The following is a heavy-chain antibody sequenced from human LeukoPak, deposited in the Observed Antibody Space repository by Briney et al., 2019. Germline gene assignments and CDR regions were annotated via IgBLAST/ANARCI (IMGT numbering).Heavy chain of an antibody. CDR1: GGSISGGSYY. D-gene: IGHD3-22*01. J-gene: IGHJ4*02. Sequence: TLSLTCTVSGGSISGGSYYWHWIRQPAGKGLEWIGRIYVGGTTNYTPSLKSRVTISADTSSNQFSLRLSSVTAADTAVYYCARTFYYYENTGYRDFFDSWGQGTLVTVSS. CDR2: IYVGGTT. CDR3: ARTFYYYENTGYRDFFDS. V-gene: IGHV4-61*02.